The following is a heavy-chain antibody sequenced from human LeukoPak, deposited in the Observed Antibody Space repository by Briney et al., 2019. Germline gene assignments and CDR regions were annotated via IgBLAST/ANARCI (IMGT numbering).Heavy chain of an antibody. D-gene: IGHD3-22*01. V-gene: IGHV3-23*01. Sequence: GGSLRLPCAASGFTFSRFAMSWVRQAPGKGLEWVSGISGSGDSTYYADSVKGRFTISRDNSKNTLYLQMNGLRAEDTAVYYCATYRRGYHDSSESYYFDYWGQGTLVTVSS. CDR1: GFTFSRFA. CDR2: ISGSGDST. CDR3: ATYRRGYHDSSESYYFDY. J-gene: IGHJ4*02.